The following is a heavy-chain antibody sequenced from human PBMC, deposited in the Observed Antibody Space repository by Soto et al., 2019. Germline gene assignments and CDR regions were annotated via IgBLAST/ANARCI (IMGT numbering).Heavy chain of an antibody. J-gene: IGHJ6*02. CDR1: RFTFSIYN. CDR3: ARDSEAYCGADCYSGGYGMDV. D-gene: IGHD2-21*02. CDR2: ISTSSSYK. Sequence: GGSLRLSCAASRFTFSIYNMNWVRQAPGKGLEWVSSISTSSSYKYYADSVKGRFTISRDNAKNSLYLQMNSLRAEDTAAYYCARDSEAYCGADCYSGGYGMDVWGQGTTVTVSS. V-gene: IGHV3-21*01.